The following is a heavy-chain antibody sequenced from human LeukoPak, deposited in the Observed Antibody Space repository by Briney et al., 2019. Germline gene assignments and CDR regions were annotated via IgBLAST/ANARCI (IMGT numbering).Heavy chain of an antibody. J-gene: IGHJ6*03. CDR3: ARDKGIAVAGYYYYYMDV. CDR1: GGSISSYY. CDR2: IHYTGST. Sequence: SETLSLTCTVSGGSISSYYWSWIRQPPRKGLEWIGYIHYTGSTNYNPSLKSRVTISVDTSKNQFSLKLNSVTPEDTAVYYCARDKGIAVAGYYYYYMDVWGKGTTVTVSS. D-gene: IGHD6-19*01. V-gene: IGHV4-59*12.